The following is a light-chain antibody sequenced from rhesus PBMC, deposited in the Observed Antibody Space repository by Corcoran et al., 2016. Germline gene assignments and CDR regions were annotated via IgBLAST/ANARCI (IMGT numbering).Light chain of an antibody. Sequence: ETVVTQSPATLSLSPGERATLSCRASQRVGSNLAWYQQKPGQAPKLLIYDASSRATGIPDRFSGSGDGTEFTLTISSLEPEDVGVYYCQQYNNWNSCGQGTKVEIK. CDR2: DAS. CDR1: QRVGSN. V-gene: IGKV3-42*02. J-gene: IGKJ2*01. CDR3: QQYNNWNS.